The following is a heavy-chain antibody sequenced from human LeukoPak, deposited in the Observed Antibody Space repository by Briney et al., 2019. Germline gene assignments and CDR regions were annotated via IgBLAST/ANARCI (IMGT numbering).Heavy chain of an antibody. CDR1: GFTFSSYW. Sequence: GGSLRLSCAASGFTFSSYWMHWVRHAPGKGLVWVSRINSDGSSTSYADSVKGRFTISRDNAKNTLYLQMNSLRAEDTAVYYCAGEQQLVPYYFDYWGQGTLVTVSS. CDR2: INSDGSST. CDR3: AGEQQLVPYYFDY. J-gene: IGHJ4*02. D-gene: IGHD6-13*01. V-gene: IGHV3-74*01.